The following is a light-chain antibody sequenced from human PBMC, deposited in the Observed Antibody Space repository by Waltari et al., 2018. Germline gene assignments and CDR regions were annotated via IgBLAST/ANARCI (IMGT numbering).Light chain of an antibody. CDR3: QQYYSYPYT. Sequence: ANRITQSPSSLSASTGDRVTITCRASQGISSYLAWYQQKPGKAPKLLIYAASTLQSGVPSRFSGSGSGTDFTLTISCLQSEDFATYYCQQYYSYPYTFGQGTKLEIK. J-gene: IGKJ2*01. V-gene: IGKV1-8*01. CDR1: QGISSY. CDR2: AAS.